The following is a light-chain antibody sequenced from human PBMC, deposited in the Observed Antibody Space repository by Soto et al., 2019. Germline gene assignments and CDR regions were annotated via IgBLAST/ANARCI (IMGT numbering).Light chain of an antibody. CDR3: SSYTSSTLFV. CDR1: SSDVGGYNY. J-gene: IGLJ1*01. V-gene: IGLV2-14*01. Sequence: QSVLTQPASVSGSPGQSITISCTGTSSDVGGYNYVSWYQHHPGRAPKLMIYEVSTRPSGVSNRFSGSKSGNTAPLTISGLQAEDEADYYCSSYTSSTLFVFGTGTKVTVL. CDR2: EVS.